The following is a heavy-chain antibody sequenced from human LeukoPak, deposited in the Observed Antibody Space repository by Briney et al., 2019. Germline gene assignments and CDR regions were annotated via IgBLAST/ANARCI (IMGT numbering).Heavy chain of an antibody. D-gene: IGHD2-15*01. Sequence: SETLSLTCTVSGGSISSYYWSWIRQPPGKGLEWIGYIYYSGSTNYNPSLKSRVTISVDTSKNQFSLKLSSVTAADTAVYYCARHPRYCSGGSCYDPFDIWGQGTMVTVSS. CDR3: ARHPRYCSGGSCYDPFDI. CDR2: IYYSGST. CDR1: GGSISSYY. V-gene: IGHV4-59*08. J-gene: IGHJ3*02.